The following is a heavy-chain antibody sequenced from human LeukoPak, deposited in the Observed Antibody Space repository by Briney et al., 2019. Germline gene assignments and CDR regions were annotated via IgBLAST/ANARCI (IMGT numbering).Heavy chain of an antibody. V-gene: IGHV3-21*01. J-gene: IGHJ4*02. CDR1: GFTFSSYS. CDR3: ARDTVGVTDY. D-gene: IGHD1-26*01. CDR2: ISSSSSYI. Sequence: PGRSLRLSCAASGFTFSSYSMNWVRQAPGKGLEWVSSISSSSSYIYYADSVKGRFTISRDNAKNSLYLQMNSLRAEDTALYYCARDTVGVTDYWGQGTLVTVSS.